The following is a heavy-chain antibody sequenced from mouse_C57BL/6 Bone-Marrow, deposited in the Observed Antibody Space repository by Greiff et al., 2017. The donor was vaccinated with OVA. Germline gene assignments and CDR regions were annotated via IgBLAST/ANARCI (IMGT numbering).Heavy chain of an antibody. V-gene: IGHV5-4*01. CDR2: ISDGGSYT. CDR3: ARVGSSPWYFDY. Sequence: VQLVESGGGLVKPGGSLKLSCAASGFTFSSYAMSWVRQTPEKRLEWVATISDGGSYTYYPDNVKGRFTISRDNAKNNLYLQMSHLKSEDTAMYYCARVGSSPWYFDYWGQGTTLTVSS. CDR1: GFTFSSYA. D-gene: IGHD1-1*01. J-gene: IGHJ2*01.